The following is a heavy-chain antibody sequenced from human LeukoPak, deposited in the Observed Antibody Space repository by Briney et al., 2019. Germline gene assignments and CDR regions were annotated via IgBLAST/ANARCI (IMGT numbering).Heavy chain of an antibody. Sequence: SQSLSLTCTVSGGSINSGSYYWSWIRQPAGKGLEWIGRIYTSGSTNYNPSLKSRVTMSVDTSKNQFSLKLSSVTAADTAVYYCARDSRTRSGYYPDYWGQGTLVTVSS. J-gene: IGHJ4*02. CDR1: GGSINSGSYY. V-gene: IGHV4-61*02. D-gene: IGHD3-22*01. CDR2: IYTSGST. CDR3: ARDSRTRSGYYPDY.